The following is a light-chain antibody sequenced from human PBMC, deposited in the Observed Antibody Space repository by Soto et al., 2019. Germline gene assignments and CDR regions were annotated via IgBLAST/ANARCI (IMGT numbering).Light chain of an antibody. CDR2: EVS. CDR3: SSYAGSNLGV. Sequence: QSALTQPPSASGSPGQSVTISCTGTSSDVGGYNYVSWYQQHPGKAPKLMIYEVSKRPSGVPDRFSGSKSGNTASLTVSGRQAEDEADYYCSSYAGSNLGVFGTGTKLTVL. J-gene: IGLJ1*01. V-gene: IGLV2-8*01. CDR1: SSDVGGYNY.